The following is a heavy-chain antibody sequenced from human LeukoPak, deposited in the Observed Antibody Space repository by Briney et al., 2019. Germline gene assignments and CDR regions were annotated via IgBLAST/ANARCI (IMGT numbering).Heavy chain of an antibody. V-gene: IGHV3-30*02. J-gene: IGHJ4*02. CDR2: IRFDGSVK. CDR1: GFTFSNYG. Sequence: GGSLRLSCAASGFTFSNYGMYWVRQAPGKGLEWVTFIRFDGSVKYYADSVKGRFTISRDNSKNTLYLQMNSLRAEDTAVYYCAKSMIVVVITTGFDYWGQGTLVTVSS. CDR3: AKSMIVVVITTGFDY. D-gene: IGHD3-22*01.